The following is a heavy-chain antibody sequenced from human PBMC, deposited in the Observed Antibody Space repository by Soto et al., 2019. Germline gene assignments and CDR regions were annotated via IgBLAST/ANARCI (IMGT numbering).Heavy chain of an antibody. CDR1: GFTFSSYA. D-gene: IGHD1-26*01. Sequence: EAHLVESGGGLVQPGRSRRLSCAASGFTFSSYAFNWVRQAPGKGLEWISYISVGSGSIFYADSVKGRCTISRDDAQNSLYLQMNNLRDEDTAIYFCVRDDKWAFDIWGQGTTVIVSS. J-gene: IGHJ3*02. CDR2: ISVGSGSI. CDR3: VRDDKWAFDI. V-gene: IGHV3-48*02.